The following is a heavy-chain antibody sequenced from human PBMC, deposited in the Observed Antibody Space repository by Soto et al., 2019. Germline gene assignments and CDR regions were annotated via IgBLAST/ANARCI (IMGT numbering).Heavy chain of an antibody. CDR2: IRTTGTST. D-gene: IGHD3-16*01. Sequence: EVQLLESGGDLVQPGGSLRLSCVASGFTFSSNAMSWVRQAPGKGLEWVSVIRTTGTSTYYADSVKGRFIISRDNSKNTVFLQMNSLRADDTALYYCAKVGDVWGNNHSGFQLWGQGTLVIVSS. V-gene: IGHV3-23*01. CDR1: GFTFSSNA. CDR3: AKVGDVWGNNHSGFQL. J-gene: IGHJ1*01.